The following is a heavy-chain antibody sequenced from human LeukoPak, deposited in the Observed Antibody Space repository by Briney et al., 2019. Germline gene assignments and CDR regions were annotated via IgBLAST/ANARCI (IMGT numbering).Heavy chain of an antibody. V-gene: IGHV3-23*01. J-gene: IGHJ4*02. CDR3: AKPARTDYTDY. CDR2: ISGSGGST. D-gene: IGHD1-14*01. Sequence: GGSLRLSCAASGFSFGSYAMNWVRQAPGKGLEWVSAISGSGGSTYYADSVKGRFTISSDNSKNTLYLQMNSLRAEDTAVYYCAKPARTDYTDYWGQGTLVTVSS. CDR1: GFSFGSYA.